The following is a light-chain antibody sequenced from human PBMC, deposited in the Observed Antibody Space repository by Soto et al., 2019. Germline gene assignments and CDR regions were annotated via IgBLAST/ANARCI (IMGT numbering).Light chain of an antibody. CDR3: QQSYSLPVT. V-gene: IGKV1-39*01. CDR1: QSIRDY. J-gene: IGKJ3*01. CDR2: GAS. Sequence: DIQMTQSPSSLYASVGDRVAITCRATQSIRDYLNWYQQKPGKALKLLIYGASNLQSGVPSRFSGSGSGTDFTLTISGLQPEDFGIYYCQQSYSLPVTFGPGTKVDVK.